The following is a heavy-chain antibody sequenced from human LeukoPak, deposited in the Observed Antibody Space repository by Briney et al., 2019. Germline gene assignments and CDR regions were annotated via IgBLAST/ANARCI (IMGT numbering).Heavy chain of an antibody. Sequence: SETLSLTCIVSGGSIRSADYYWSWIRQPPGKGLEWIGYIYYSGSTYYNPSLERRITISLDTSENHFSLKLSSVTAADTAVYYCARAAARLLWFGDIQYYFDYWGQGTLVTVSS. J-gene: IGHJ4*02. V-gene: IGHV4-30-4*01. D-gene: IGHD3-10*01. CDR1: GGSIRSADYY. CDR3: ARAAARLLWFGDIQYYFDY. CDR2: IYYSGST.